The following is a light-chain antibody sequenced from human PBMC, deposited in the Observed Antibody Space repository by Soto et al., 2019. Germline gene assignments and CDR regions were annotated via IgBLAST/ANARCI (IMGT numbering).Light chain of an antibody. V-gene: IGKV3-20*01. CDR3: KQYGSSL. J-gene: IGKJ3*01. CDR1: QSVSSSY. Sequence: EIGLTQSPGTLSLSPGERATLSCRASQSVSSSYLAWYQQKPGQAPRLLIYGASSRATGIPDRFSGSGSGTDFTLTISRLEPEDFEVYYCKQYGSSLFGPAPKVDIK. CDR2: GAS.